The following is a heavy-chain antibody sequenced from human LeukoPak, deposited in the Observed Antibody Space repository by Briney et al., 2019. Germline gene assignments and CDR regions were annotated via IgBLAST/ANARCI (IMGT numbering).Heavy chain of an antibody. V-gene: IGHV3-21*01. CDR1: GFTFSSYS. J-gene: IGHJ4*02. Sequence: GGSLRLSCAASGFTFSSYSMNWVRQAPGKGLEWVSSISSSSSYIYYADSVKGRFTISRDNAKNSLYVQMNSLRAEDTAVYYCARDLDSRFDYWGQGTLVTVSS. CDR3: ARDLDSRFDY. CDR2: ISSSSSYI. D-gene: IGHD6-13*01.